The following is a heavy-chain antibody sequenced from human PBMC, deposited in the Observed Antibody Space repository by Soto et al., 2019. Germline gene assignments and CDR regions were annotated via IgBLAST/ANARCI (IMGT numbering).Heavy chain of an antibody. Sequence: SETLSLTCTVSGVSISSYYWILLRQPPGKGLEWIGYIYYSGSTNYNPSLKSRVTISVDTSKNQFSLKLSSVTAADTAVYYCARGVRWGDPPPPAFDIWGQGTMVTVSS. CDR3: ARGVRWGDPPPPAFDI. CDR1: GVSISSYY. D-gene: IGHD4-17*01. V-gene: IGHV4-59*01. CDR2: IYYSGST. J-gene: IGHJ3*02.